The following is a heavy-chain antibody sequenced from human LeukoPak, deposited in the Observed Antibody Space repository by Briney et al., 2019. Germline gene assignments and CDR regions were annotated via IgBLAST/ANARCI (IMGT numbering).Heavy chain of an antibody. J-gene: IGHJ6*02. CDR1: GYTFTSYG. Sequence: ASVKVSCKASGYTFTSYGISWVRQAPGQGLEWMGWISAYNGNTSYAQKLQGRVTMTTDTSTSTAYMELRSLRSDDTAVYYCARQEGIDIVVVVAATPYYYYGMDVWGQGTTVTVSS. D-gene: IGHD2-15*01. CDR3: ARQEGIDIVVVVAATPYYYYGMDV. V-gene: IGHV1-18*01. CDR2: ISAYNGNT.